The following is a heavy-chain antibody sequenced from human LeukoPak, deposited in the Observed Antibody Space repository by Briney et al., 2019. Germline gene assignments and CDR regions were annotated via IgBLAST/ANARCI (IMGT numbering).Heavy chain of an antibody. CDR2: TFYSGST. Sequence: PSETLSLTCTVSGGSISSSTYYWAWIRQPPGKGLEWVGNTFYSGSTYYNPSLKSRVTISVDTSKNQFSLKLTSVTAADTAVYYCARVSSSWPHYYFDYWGQGTLVTVSS. CDR1: GGSISSSTYY. CDR3: ARVSSSWPHYYFDY. J-gene: IGHJ4*02. V-gene: IGHV4-39*07. D-gene: IGHD6-13*01.